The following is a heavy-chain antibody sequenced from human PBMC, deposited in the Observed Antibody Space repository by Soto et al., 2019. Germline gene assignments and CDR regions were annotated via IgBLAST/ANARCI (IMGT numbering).Heavy chain of an antibody. Sequence: SLRLSCVASGFAFSGYEMNWVRQAPGEGLEWLSHISSSGSGIYHADSVKGRSTISRDNAKNTLYLQMNSLRAEDTAVYYCARVLSGYYYGRLWGQRIQVTVSS. D-gene: IGHD3-22*01. J-gene: IGHJ1*01. CDR3: ARVLSGYYYGRL. CDR2: ISSSGSGI. CDR1: GFAFSGYE. V-gene: IGHV3-48*03.